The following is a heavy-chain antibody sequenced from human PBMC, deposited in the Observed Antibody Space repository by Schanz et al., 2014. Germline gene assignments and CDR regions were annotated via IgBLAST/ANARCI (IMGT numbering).Heavy chain of an antibody. V-gene: IGHV4-30-4*07. CDR3: ARAAGPVDY. Sequence: QVQLQESGPGLVKPSQTLSLTCAVSGGSISSGGYTWSWIRQPPGKGLEWIGYIYYSGSTYYNPSHKGRVTISVDTSKHQFALMLGSVTAADTAVYYCARAAGPVDYWGQGTLVTVSS. J-gene: IGHJ4*02. D-gene: IGHD6-13*01. CDR1: GGSISSGGYT. CDR2: IYYSGST.